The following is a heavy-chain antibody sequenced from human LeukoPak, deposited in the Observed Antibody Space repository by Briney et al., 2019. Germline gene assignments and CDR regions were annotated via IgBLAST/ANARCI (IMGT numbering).Heavy chain of an antibody. V-gene: IGHV3-33*01. CDR3: ARDKSTSCYYFDY. Sequence: GGSLRLSCAASGFTFSSYTMHWVRQAPGKGLEWVAVIWYDGSYEYYADSVKGRFTISRDNSNSTLYLQMNSLRAEDTAVYYCARDKSTSCYYFDYWGQGALVTVSS. CDR2: IWYDGSYE. CDR1: GFTFSSYT. D-gene: IGHD2-2*01. J-gene: IGHJ4*02.